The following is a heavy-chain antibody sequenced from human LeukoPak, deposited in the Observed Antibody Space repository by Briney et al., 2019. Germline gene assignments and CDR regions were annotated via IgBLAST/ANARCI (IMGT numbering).Heavy chain of an antibody. D-gene: IGHD6-6*01. CDR2: SYYSGST. CDR1: GGSISSGSYY. V-gene: IGHV4-39*01. Sequence: SETLSLTCTVSGGSISSGSYYWGWIRQPPGKGLEWIGSSYYSGSTYYNPSLKSRVTISVDTSKNQFSLKLASVTAADTAVYFYETLITEYSISRWLLVVDYYYCDMKVWGKGTTASVS. J-gene: IGHJ6*03. CDR3: ETLITEYSISRWLLVVDYYYCDMKV.